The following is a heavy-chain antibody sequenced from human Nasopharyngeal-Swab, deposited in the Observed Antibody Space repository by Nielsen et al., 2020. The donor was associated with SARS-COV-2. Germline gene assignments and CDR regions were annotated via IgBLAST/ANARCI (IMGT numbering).Heavy chain of an antibody. J-gene: IGHJ5*02. CDR2: ISSSSSYI. CDR3: ARDGLAAADPAYNWFDP. V-gene: IGHV3-21*01. Sequence: WIRQPPGKGLEWVSSISSSSSYIYYADAVTGRFTISRDNAKNSLYLQMNILRAEDTAVYYCARDGLAAADPAYNWFDPWGQGTLVTVSS. D-gene: IGHD6-13*01.